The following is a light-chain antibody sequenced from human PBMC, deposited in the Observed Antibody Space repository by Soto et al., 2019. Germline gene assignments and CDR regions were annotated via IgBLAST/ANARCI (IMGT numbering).Light chain of an antibody. V-gene: IGLV1-51*01. Sequence: QSVLTQPPSVSVAPGQKVTISCSGSSCNIGNYYVFWYQQHQATDPKLLIYYNDNRPSGSPDRFSGAKSGTSAALVITGLHTGDEADYYCATWDRSLSVGVFGGGTKLTVL. CDR1: SCNIGNYY. CDR2: YND. CDR3: ATWDRSLSVGV. J-gene: IGLJ2*01.